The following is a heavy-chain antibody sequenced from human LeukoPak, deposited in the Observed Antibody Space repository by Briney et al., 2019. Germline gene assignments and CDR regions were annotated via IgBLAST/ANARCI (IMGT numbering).Heavy chain of an antibody. J-gene: IGHJ4*02. D-gene: IGHD6-13*01. V-gene: IGHV3-30-3*01. CDR3: ARRIGAGALDY. Sequence: GGSLRLSCAASGFTSSSYAMHWVRRAPGKGLEWVAIISYDGSITYYADSVKGRFTISRDNSKNTLYLQMNSLSVEDTAVYYCARRIGAGALDYWGQGTLVTVSS. CDR1: GFTSSSYA. CDR2: ISYDGSIT.